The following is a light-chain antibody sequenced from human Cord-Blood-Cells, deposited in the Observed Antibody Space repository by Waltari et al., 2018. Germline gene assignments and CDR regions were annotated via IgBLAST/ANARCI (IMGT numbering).Light chain of an antibody. CDR2: DVS. J-gene: IGLJ1*01. CDR3: SSYTSSSTDV. Sequence: ALTQPTSMSGSPGQSITISCTGTSSDVGGYNYVSWYQPHPRQAPKLMIYDVSNLPSGVSTRFSVSESGNTASLTISGLQAEDEADYYCSSYTSSSTDVFGTGTRVTVL. V-gene: IGLV2-14*01. CDR1: SSDVGGYNY.